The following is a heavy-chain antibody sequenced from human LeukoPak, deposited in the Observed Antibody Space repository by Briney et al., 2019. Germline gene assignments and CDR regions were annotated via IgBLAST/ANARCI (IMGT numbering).Heavy chain of an antibody. CDR1: GYTFTSYD. CDR2: MNPNSGNT. V-gene: IGHV1-8*01. D-gene: IGHD1-26*01. J-gene: IGHJ4*02. Sequence: GASVKVSCKASGYTFTSYDINWVRQTTGQGLEWMGSMNPNSGNTGYAQKFQGRVTMTRTTSMSTAYMELRSLRSDDTAVYYCARDPVEWELLLDYWGQGTLVTVSS. CDR3: ARDPVEWELLLDY.